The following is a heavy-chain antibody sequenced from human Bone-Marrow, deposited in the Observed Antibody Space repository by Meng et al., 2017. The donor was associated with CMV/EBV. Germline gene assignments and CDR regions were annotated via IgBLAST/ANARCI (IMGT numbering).Heavy chain of an antibody. CDR2: IIPIFGTA. Sequence: SVKVSCKASGGTFSSYAISWVRQAPGQGLEWMGGIIPIFGTANYAQKFQGRVTITTDESTSTAYMELSSLRSEDTAGYYCARGTKLVRGWFDPWGQGTLVTVSS. V-gene: IGHV1-69*05. CDR1: GGTFSSYA. D-gene: IGHD6-13*01. CDR3: ARGTKLVRGWFDP. J-gene: IGHJ5*02.